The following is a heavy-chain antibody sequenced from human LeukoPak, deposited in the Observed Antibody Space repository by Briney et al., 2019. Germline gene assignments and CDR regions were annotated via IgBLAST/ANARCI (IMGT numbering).Heavy chain of an antibody. Sequence: GGSLRLSCAASGFPFSNYWMSWVRQAPGKGLEWVANMKEDGGEINYVDSVKGRFTISRDNSKNTLYLQMNSLRAEDTAVYYCAKSSNTMVRDDFDYWGQGTLVTVSS. D-gene: IGHD3-10*01. CDR2: MKEDGGEI. V-gene: IGHV3-7*03. J-gene: IGHJ4*02. CDR1: GFPFSNYW. CDR3: AKSSNTMVRDDFDY.